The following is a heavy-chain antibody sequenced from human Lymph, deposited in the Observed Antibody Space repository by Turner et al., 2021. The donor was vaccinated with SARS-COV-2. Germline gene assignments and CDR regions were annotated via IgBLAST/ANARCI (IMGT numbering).Heavy chain of an antibody. CDR2: STLILRRA. V-gene: IGHV1-69*10. Sequence: QVQLVQSGAEVKKTGSSVKVSCKASGGTFRSYAISWVRQAPVQGLELMGGSTLILRRATYTQKVQGRVTIPANKSTSTAYMDLSSLSAEDTAVFYCASVAGGFGELGYYYYYGMDVWGQGTTVTVSS. CDR3: ASVAGGFGELGYYYYYGMDV. J-gene: IGHJ6*02. D-gene: IGHD3-10*01. CDR1: GGTFRSYA.